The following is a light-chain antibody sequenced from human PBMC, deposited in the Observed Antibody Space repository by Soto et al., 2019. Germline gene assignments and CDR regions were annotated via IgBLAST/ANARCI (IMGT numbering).Light chain of an antibody. CDR3: LQYNNWPLT. J-gene: IGKJ4*01. CDR2: GAS. CDR1: QSFSYS. V-gene: IGKV3-15*01. Sequence: EIVMTQSPATLSVSPGESATLSCRASQSFSYSLACYQQKPGQAPRLLIYGASTGATGIPARFSGSGSGTDFTLTISSLQSEDFALYYCLQYNNWPLTFGGGTKVDI.